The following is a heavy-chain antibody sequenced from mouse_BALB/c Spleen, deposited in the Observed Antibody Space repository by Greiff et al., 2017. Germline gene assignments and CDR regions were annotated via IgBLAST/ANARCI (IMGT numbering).Heavy chain of an antibody. D-gene: IGHD2-3*01. J-gene: IGHJ2*01. CDR2: IDPYYGDT. Sequence: EVQLQQSGPELEKPGASVKISCKASGYSFTGYNMNWVKQSNGKSLEWIGNIDPYYGDTSYNQKFKAKATLTVDKSSSTAYMQLKSLTSEDSAVYYCAREDGYYWGQGTTLTVSS. CDR3: AREDGYY. V-gene: IGHV1-39*01. CDR1: GYSFTGYN.